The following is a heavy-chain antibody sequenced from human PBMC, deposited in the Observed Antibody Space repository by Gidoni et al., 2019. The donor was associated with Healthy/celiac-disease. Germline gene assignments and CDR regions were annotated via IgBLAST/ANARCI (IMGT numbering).Heavy chain of an antibody. V-gene: IGHV1-46*01. CDR1: GYTFTSSY. J-gene: IGHJ4*02. Sequence: QVQLVQSGAEVKKPGASVKVSCKASGYTFTSSYMHWVRQAPGQGLEWMGIINPSGGSTSYAQKFQGRVTMTRDTSTSTVYMELSSLRSEDTAVYYCARDYDTYYYGSGTQGYWGQGTLVTVSS. CDR3: ARDYDTYYYGSGTQGY. CDR2: INPSGGST. D-gene: IGHD3-10*01.